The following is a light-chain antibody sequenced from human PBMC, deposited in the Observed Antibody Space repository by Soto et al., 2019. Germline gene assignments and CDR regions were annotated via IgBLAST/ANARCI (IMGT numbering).Light chain of an antibody. CDR2: DVS. CDR3: SSYTSSSTLR. Sequence: QAVVTQPASVSGSPGQSITISCTGTSSDVGGYNYVSWYQQHPGKAPKLMIYDVSNRPSGVSNRFSGSKSGNTASLTISGLQAEDEADYYCSSYTSSSTLRVGGGTKVTVL. CDR1: SSDVGGYNY. J-gene: IGLJ2*01. V-gene: IGLV2-14*01.